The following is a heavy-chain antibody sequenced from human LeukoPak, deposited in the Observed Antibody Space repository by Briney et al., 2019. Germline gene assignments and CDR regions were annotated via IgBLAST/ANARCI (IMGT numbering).Heavy chain of an antibody. J-gene: IGHJ6*02. Sequence: DPSETLSLTCTVSGGSISSYYWSWIRQPAGKGLEWIGRIYTSGSTNYNPSLKGRVTMSVDTSKNQFSLKLSSVTAADTAVYYCAREMDRNYYGSGPYYYYGMDVWGQGTTVTVSS. D-gene: IGHD3-10*01. CDR2: IYTSGST. V-gene: IGHV4-4*07. CDR1: GGSISSYY. CDR3: AREMDRNYYGSGPYYYYGMDV.